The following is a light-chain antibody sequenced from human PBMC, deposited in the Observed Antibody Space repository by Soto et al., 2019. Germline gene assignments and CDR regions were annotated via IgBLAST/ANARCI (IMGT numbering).Light chain of an antibody. J-gene: IGKJ2*01. CDR1: QSVSSSY. V-gene: IGKV3-20*01. CDR2: GAS. Sequence: EIVLTQSPGTLSLSPGERATLSCRASQSVSSSYLAWYQQKPGQAPRLLIYGASSRATGIPDRFSGSGSGTDFTLTISRLEPEDFVVYYCQQYGSSREYTFGQGTKLEIK. CDR3: QQYGSSREYT.